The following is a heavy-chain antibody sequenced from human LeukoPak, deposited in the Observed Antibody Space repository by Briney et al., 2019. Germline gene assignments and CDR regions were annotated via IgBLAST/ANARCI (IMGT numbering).Heavy chain of an antibody. J-gene: IGHJ5*02. Sequence: GGSLRLSCAAPGFTFSSYAMHWVRQAPGKGLEWVAVISYDGSNKYYADSVKGRFTISRDNSKNTLYLQMNSLRAEDAAVYYCARDGTRTGTTEEPFDPWGQGTLVTVSS. CDR3: ARDGTRTGTTEEPFDP. CDR1: GFTFSSYA. CDR2: ISYDGSNK. V-gene: IGHV3-30-3*01. D-gene: IGHD1-1*01.